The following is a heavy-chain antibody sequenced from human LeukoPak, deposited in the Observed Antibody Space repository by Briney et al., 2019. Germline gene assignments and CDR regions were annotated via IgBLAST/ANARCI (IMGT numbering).Heavy chain of an antibody. CDR1: GFTVSSNY. CDR2: IYSGGST. Sequence: GGSLRLSCAASGFTVSSNYMSWVRQAPGKGLEWVSVIYSGGSTYYADSVKGRFTISRDNTKNTLYLQMNSLRAEDTAVYYRARGPLVRGVNSRDYWGQGTLVTVSS. CDR3: ARGPLVRGVNSRDY. D-gene: IGHD3-10*01. V-gene: IGHV3-53*01. J-gene: IGHJ4*02.